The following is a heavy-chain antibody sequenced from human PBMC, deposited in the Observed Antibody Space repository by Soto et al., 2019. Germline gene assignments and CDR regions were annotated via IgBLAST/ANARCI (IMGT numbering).Heavy chain of an antibody. V-gene: IGHV3-23*01. CDR1: GFRFSRYT. Sequence: GSLRLSCAASGFRFSRYTMSWVGQAPGKGLEWVSAISGSGGSTYYADSVKGRFTISRDNSKNTLYLQMNSLRAEDTAVYYCAKGGPAAMLSFDPWGQGTLVTVSS. CDR3: AKGGPAAMLSFDP. J-gene: IGHJ5*02. D-gene: IGHD2-2*01. CDR2: ISGSGGST.